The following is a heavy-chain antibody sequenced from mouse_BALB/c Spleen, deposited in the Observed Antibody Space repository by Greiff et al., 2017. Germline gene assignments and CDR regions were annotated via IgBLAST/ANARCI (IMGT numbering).Heavy chain of an antibody. CDR3: ARLGDGYAMDY. J-gene: IGHJ4*01. CDR1: GYTFTSYW. CDR2: INPSTGYT. Sequence: VQLQQSGAELAKPGASVKMSCKASGYTFTSYWMHWVKQRPGQGLEWIGYINPSTGYTEYNQKFKDKATLTADKSSSTAYMQLSSLTSEDSAVYYCARLGDGYAMDYWGQGTSVTVSS. V-gene: IGHV1-7*01. D-gene: IGHD2-3*01.